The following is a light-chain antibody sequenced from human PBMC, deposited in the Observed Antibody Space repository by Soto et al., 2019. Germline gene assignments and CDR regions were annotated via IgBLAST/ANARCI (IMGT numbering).Light chain of an antibody. CDR1: QSVSSH. CDR2: DAS. V-gene: IGKV3-11*01. Sequence: EIVLTQSPATLSLSPGERATLSCRASQSVSSHLVWYQQKPGQAPRLLISDASNRATGIPARFSGSGSGTDFTLTINSLGPEDFAVYYCQHCQPYGDSPPLTFGGGTKVDIK. CDR3: QHCQPYGDSPPLT. J-gene: IGKJ4*01.